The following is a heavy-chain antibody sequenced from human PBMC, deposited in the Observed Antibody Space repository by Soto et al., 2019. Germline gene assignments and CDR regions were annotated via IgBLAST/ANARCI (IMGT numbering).Heavy chain of an antibody. V-gene: IGHV1-24*01. Sequence: QVQLVQSGAEVKKPGASVKVSCKVSGYTLTELSMHWVRQAPGKGLEWMGGFDPEDGETIYAQKFQGRVTMTEDTPKDTAQRVLSSLRSEDTDVYYFATNRRAYGDYVWDHCYGMDVWGQGTTVTVSS. D-gene: IGHD4-17*01. CDR2: FDPEDGET. CDR1: GYTLTELS. J-gene: IGHJ6*02. CDR3: ATNRRAYGDYVWDHCYGMDV.